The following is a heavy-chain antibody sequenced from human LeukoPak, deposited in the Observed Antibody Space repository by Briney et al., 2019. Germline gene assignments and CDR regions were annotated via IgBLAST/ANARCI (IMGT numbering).Heavy chain of an antibody. D-gene: IGHD6-13*01. CDR1: GGSFSGYY. CDR3: ARIGAAGTRYYFDY. J-gene: IGHJ4*02. Sequence: SETLTLTCAVYGGSFSGYYWSWIRQPPGKGLEWIGEINHSGSTNYNPSLKSRVTISVDTSKNQFSLKLSSVTAADTAVYYCARIGAAGTRYYFDYWSQGTLVTVSS. V-gene: IGHV4-34*01. CDR2: INHSGST.